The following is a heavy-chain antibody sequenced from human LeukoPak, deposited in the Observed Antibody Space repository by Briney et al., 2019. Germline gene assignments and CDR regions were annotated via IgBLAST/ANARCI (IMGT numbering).Heavy chain of an antibody. CDR3: AKTDAPSYGLGSYYWFDP. CDR1: GYTFSVYL. CDR2: INPNSGGT. V-gene: IGHV1-2*02. D-gene: IGHD3-10*01. J-gene: IGHJ5*02. Sequence: GSVKVSCTPSGYTFSVYLMHRVRQAPGHRLEWMGWINPNSGGTSYAQKFQGRVTMTRDTSISTAYMKLRRLRSDDTAVYYCAKTDAPSYGLGSYYWFDPWGQGTRVTVSS.